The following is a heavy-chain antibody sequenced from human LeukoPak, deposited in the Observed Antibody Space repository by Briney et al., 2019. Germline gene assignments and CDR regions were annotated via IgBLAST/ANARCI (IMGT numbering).Heavy chain of an antibody. CDR2: ISSDGGTT. CDR1: GFTFDDYA. CDR3: AKVRDDYYYAMDV. J-gene: IGHJ6*02. D-gene: IGHD5-24*01. Sequence: GGSLRLSCAASGFTFDDYAIHWVRQAPGKGLEWVSLISSDGGTTYYADSVKGRFTISRDNSKNSLYLQMNSLRTEDTALYYCAKVRDDYYYAMDVWGQGATVTVSS. V-gene: IGHV3-43*02.